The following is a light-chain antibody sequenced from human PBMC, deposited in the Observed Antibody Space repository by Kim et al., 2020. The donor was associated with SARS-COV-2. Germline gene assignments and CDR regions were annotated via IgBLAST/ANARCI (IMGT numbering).Light chain of an antibody. CDR1: SLRNYY. CDR3: SSRDSTGDHVV. Sequence: AMGQTVRLTCQGDSLRNYYATWYQQKPGQAPTLVLYGKYDRPSGIPSRFSGSASGNTASLTSTGAQAEDEGDYYCSSRDSTGDHVVFGGGTRLTVL. V-gene: IGLV3-19*01. J-gene: IGLJ3*02. CDR2: GKY.